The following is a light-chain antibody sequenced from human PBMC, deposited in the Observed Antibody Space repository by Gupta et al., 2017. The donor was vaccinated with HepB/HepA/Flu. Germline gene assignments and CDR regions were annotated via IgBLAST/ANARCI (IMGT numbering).Light chain of an antibody. CDR1: QSISSR. CDR2: KAS. V-gene: IGKV1-5*03. J-gene: IGKJ3*01. Sequence: DIQMTQSPSTLSASVGDRVTITCRASQSISSRLAWYQQKPGKAPKLLIYKASSLESGVPSRFSGSGSGTEFTLTISSLQPDDFATYYCQQYNSYSGTFGPGTKVDIK. CDR3: QQYNSYSGT.